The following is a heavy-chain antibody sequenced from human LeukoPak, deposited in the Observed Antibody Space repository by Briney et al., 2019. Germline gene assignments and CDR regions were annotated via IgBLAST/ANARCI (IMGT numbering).Heavy chain of an antibody. CDR3: ARVHMAAAGIENWFDP. D-gene: IGHD6-13*01. Sequence: GGSLRLSCAASGFTFSSYAMHWVRQAPGKGLEWVAVISYDGSNKYYADSVKGRFTISRDNSKNTLYLQMNSLRAEDTAVYYCARVHMAAAGIENWFDPWGQGTLVTVSS. V-gene: IGHV3-30*04. CDR2: ISYDGSNK. CDR1: GFTFSSYA. J-gene: IGHJ5*02.